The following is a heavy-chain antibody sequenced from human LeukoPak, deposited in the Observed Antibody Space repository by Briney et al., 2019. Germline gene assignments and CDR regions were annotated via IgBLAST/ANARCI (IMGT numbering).Heavy chain of an antibody. CDR2: ISYDGSNK. CDR1: GFTFSSYG. Sequence: GGSLRLSCAASGFTFSSYGMHWVRQAPGKGLEWVAVISYDGSNKYYADSVKGRFTISRDNSRKTLYLQMNSMRAEDTAVYYCAKDRIVVVPAANIPDYWGQGTLVTVSS. J-gene: IGHJ4*02. CDR3: AKDRIVVVPAANIPDY. V-gene: IGHV3-30*18. D-gene: IGHD2-2*01.